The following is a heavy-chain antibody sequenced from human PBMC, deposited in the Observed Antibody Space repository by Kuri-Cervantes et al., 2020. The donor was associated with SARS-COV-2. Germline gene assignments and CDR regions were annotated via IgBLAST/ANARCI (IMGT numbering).Heavy chain of an antibody. CDR2: INPNSGGT. CDR3: ARDNGGVRGEWGLYYYYYYMDV. D-gene: IGHD3-10*01. V-gene: IGHV1-2*02. J-gene: IGHJ6*03. Sequence: ASVKVSCKASGDTFTGYYMHWVRQAPGQGLEWMGWINPNSGGTNYAQKFQGRVTMTRDTSISTAYMELSSLRSEDTAVYYCARDNGGVRGEWGLYYYYYYMDVWGKGTTVTVSS. CDR1: GDTFTGYY.